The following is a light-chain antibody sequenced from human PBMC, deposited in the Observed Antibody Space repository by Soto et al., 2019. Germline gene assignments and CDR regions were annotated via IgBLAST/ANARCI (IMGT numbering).Light chain of an antibody. Sequence: EIVMTQSPATLSVSPGERATLSCRASQSVSSNLAWYQQKPGQAPSLLIYGASTRATGIPARFSGSGSGTDFTLTISSLQSEDFATYYCQQYNSYSPWTFGQGTKVEIK. CDR1: QSVSSN. V-gene: IGKV3-15*01. J-gene: IGKJ1*01. CDR2: GAS. CDR3: QQYNSYSPWT.